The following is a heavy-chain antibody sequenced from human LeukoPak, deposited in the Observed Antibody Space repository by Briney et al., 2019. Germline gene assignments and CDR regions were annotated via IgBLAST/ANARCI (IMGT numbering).Heavy chain of an antibody. CDR1: GFTFSSYV. Sequence: GGSLRLSCAASGFTFSSYVMSWVRQAPGKGLEWVSSIKITGDSTYYADSVKGRFTISRDNSKNLLYLQMNSLSAEDTAVYYCAKGLRRELPLDYWGQGTLVTVSS. J-gene: IGHJ4*02. D-gene: IGHD3-10*01. V-gene: IGHV3-23*01. CDR3: AKGLRRELPLDY. CDR2: IKITGDST.